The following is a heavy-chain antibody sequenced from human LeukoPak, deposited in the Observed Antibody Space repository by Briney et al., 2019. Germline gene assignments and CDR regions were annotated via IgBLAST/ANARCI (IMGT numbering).Heavy chain of an antibody. CDR2: IYRTGST. CDR3: ARRLVGQTLDY. CDR1: GGSFSSDNYQ. J-gene: IGHJ4*02. V-gene: IGHV4-61*01. D-gene: IGHD3-10*01. Sequence: SETLSLTCSVSGGSFSSDNYQWNWIRQPPGKGLEWIGDIYRTGSTNYNPSLKCRVTISVDTSKNQFSLRLSSVTAADTAVYYCARRLVGQTLDYWGQGTLVTVSS.